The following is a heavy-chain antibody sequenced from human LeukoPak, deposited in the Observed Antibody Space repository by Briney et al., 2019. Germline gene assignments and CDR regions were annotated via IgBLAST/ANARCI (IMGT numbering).Heavy chain of an antibody. Sequence: ASVKVSCKVSGYTLTELSMHWVRQAPGKGLEWMGGFDPEDGETIYAQKFQGRVTMTRDTSTSTAYMELSSLRSEDTAVYYCAADPYYYDSGWFDFWGQGTLVIVSS. CDR3: AADPYYYDSGWFDF. CDR2: FDPEDGET. CDR1: GYTLTELS. D-gene: IGHD3-22*01. J-gene: IGHJ5*01. V-gene: IGHV1-24*01.